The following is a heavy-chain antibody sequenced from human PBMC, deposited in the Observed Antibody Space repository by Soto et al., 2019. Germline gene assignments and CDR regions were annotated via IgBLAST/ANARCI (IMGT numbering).Heavy chain of an antibody. CDR2: IIPMLGMS. CDR3: ATSSGSGSAHFDS. V-gene: IGHV1-69*02. Sequence: QVQLVQSGAEVTKPGSSVTVSCTASGDTFSRSTLSWVRQAPGQRLEWMGRIIPMLGMSNSALKFQGRLTISADKSTKKVYLPLNSLRSDDTAVYYCATSSGSGSAHFDSWGQGTLVTVSS. CDR1: GDTFSRST. D-gene: IGHD3-10*01. J-gene: IGHJ4*02.